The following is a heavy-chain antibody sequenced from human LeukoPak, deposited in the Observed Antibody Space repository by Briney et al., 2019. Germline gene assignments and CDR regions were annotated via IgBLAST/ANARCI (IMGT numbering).Heavy chain of an antibody. CDR2: INHNGNVN. Sequence: GGSLRLSCAASGFTFSSYWMNWARQAPGKGLEWVASINHNGNVNYYVDSVKGRFTISRDNSKNTLYLQMNSLRAEDTAVYYCARSRSITIFGVVRGDRYYFDYWGQGTLVTVSS. J-gene: IGHJ4*02. D-gene: IGHD3-3*01. V-gene: IGHV3-7*03. CDR3: ARSRSITIFGVVRGDRYYFDY. CDR1: GFTFSSYW.